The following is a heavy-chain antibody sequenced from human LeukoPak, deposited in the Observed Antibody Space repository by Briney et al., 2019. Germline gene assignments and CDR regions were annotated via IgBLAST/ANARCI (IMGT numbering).Heavy chain of an antibody. CDR2: IKQDGSEK. Sequence: GGSLRLSCAASGFTSSSYWMSWVRQAPGKGREGVANIKQDGSEKYYVDSVKGRFTISRDNAKNSLYLQMNSLRAEDTAVYYCARRYDYVWGSYRTFHFDYWGQGTLVTVSS. V-gene: IGHV3-7*01. D-gene: IGHD3-16*02. J-gene: IGHJ4*02. CDR3: ARRYDYVWGSYRTFHFDY. CDR1: GFTSSSYW.